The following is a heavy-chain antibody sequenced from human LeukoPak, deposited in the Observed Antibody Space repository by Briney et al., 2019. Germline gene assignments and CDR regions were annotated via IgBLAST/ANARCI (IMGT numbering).Heavy chain of an antibody. J-gene: IGHJ4*02. Sequence: SETLSLTCTVSGGSISSYYWNWIRQPPGKGLEWIGSISYTGSTNYNPSLKSRVTISVDTSKSQFSLKLSSVTAADTAVFYCARQGNSWYYFDYWGQGTLVTVSS. CDR2: ISYTGST. CDR1: GGSISSYY. CDR3: ARQGNSWYYFDY. D-gene: IGHD6-13*01. V-gene: IGHV4-59*08.